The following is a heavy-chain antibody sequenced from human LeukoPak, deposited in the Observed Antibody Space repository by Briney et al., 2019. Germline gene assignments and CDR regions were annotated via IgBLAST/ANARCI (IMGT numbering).Heavy chain of an antibody. J-gene: IGHJ4*02. Sequence: GGSLRLSCAASGFTFSSYAMDWVRQAPGKGLEWVAVISYDESNIYYADAVRGRFTISRDNSKNILYLQMNSLRVEDTAVYYCVRDRHVVVMTKGSGFDYWGQGALVTVSS. CDR3: VRDRHVVVMTKGSGFDY. D-gene: IGHD2-21*01. CDR1: GFTFSSYA. V-gene: IGHV3-30-3*01. CDR2: ISYDESNI.